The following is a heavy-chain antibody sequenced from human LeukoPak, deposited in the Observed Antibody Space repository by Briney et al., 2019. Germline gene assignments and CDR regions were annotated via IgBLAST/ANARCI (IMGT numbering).Heavy chain of an antibody. CDR2: ISGSGGST. V-gene: IGHV3-23*01. CDR1: GFTFSSYA. CDR3: ARGSSSWYVEYYYYYYVDV. J-gene: IGHJ6*03. Sequence: GGSLRLSCAASGFTFSSYAMSWVRQAPGKGLEWVSAISGSGGSTYYADSVKGRFTISRGNSKNTLYLQMNSLRAEDTAVYYCARGSSSWYVEYYYYYYVDVWGKGTTVTVSS. D-gene: IGHD6-13*01.